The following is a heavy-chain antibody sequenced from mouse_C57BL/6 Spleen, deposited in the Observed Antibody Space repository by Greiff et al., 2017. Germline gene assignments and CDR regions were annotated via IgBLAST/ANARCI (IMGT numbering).Heavy chain of an antibody. J-gene: IGHJ3*01. Sequence: EVQLQQSGAELVRPGASVKLSCTASGFNIKDYYMHWVKQRPEQGLEWIGRLDPEDGDTEYAPKFQGKATMSAEKYYTTAHLQLSSLTSEDTAVYAFSTYTVVEGFAYWGQGTLVTVAS. CDR3: STYTVVEGFAY. D-gene: IGHD1-1*01. CDR2: LDPEDGDT. CDR1: GFNIKDYY. V-gene: IGHV14-1*01.